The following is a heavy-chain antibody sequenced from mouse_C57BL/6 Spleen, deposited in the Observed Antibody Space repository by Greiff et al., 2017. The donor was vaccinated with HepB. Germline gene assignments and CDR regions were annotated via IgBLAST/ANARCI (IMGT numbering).Heavy chain of an antibody. D-gene: IGHD1-1*01. CDR2: IDPSDSYT. V-gene: IGHV1-69*01. CDR1: GYTFTSYW. CDR3: ARRRDYYGSSYEWYFDV. J-gene: IGHJ1*03. Sequence: QVHVKQPGAELVMPGASVKLSCKASGYTFTSYWMHWVKQRPGQGLEWIGEIDPSDSYTNYNQKFKGKSTLTVDKSSSTAYMQLSSLTSEDSAVYYCARRRDYYGSSYEWYFDVWGTGTTVTVSS.